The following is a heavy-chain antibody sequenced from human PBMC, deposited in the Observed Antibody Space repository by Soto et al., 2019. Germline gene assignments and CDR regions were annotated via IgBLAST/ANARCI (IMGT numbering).Heavy chain of an antibody. D-gene: IGHD3-10*01. V-gene: IGHV1-69*01. J-gene: IGHJ4*02. Sequence: QVQLVQSGAEVKKPGSSVKVSCKASGGIFSTYAISWLRQAPGQGLEWLGGVIPLFGTPNYAQRFQGRVTLLADESTSTAYMDRSRLRSEDTAVYYGARDRDDYGSGTYYNRIDFWGQGTLVTVSS. CDR1: GGIFSTYA. CDR3: ARDRDDYGSGTYYNRIDF. CDR2: VIPLFGTP.